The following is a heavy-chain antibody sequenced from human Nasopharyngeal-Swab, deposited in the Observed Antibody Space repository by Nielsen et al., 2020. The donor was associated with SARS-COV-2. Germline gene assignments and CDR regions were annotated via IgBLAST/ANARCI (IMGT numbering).Heavy chain of an antibody. CDR2: ISSSSSYT. CDR3: ARDRYYYDSSDRPGSFDY. D-gene: IGHD3-22*01. CDR1: GFTFSDYY. J-gene: IGHJ4*02. V-gene: IGHV3-11*06. Sequence: GGSLKLSCAASGFTFSDYYMSWLRQSPGQGLEWVSYISSSSSYTNYADSVKGRFTISRDNAKNSLYLQMNSLRAEDTAVYYCARDRYYYDSSDRPGSFDYWGQGTLVTVSS.